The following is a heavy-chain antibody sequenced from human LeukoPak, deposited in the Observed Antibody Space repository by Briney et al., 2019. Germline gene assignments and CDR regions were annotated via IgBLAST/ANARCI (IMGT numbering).Heavy chain of an antibody. V-gene: IGHV4-4*07. Sequence: PSETLSLTCTVSGGSFSNYYWSWIRQPAGKGLEWIGRIYTSGSTNCNPSVKSRVTMSVDTSNNQFSLKLTSVTAADTAVYYCARQPPQYYGMDVWGQGTTVTVSS. D-gene: IGHD1-14*01. CDR2: IYTSGST. CDR3: ARQPPQYYGMDV. J-gene: IGHJ6*02. CDR1: GGSFSNYY.